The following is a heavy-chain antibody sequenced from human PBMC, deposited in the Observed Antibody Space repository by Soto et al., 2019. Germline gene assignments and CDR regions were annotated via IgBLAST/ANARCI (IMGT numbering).Heavy chain of an antibody. D-gene: IGHD6-13*01. CDR3: ARDIRAAAYNWFDP. V-gene: IGHV4-59*01. CDR1: GGSIRSYY. CDR2: IYNSGSP. Sequence: SETLSLTCTVSGGSIRSYYWTWIRQPPGKGLEWIGYIYNSGSPNYNPSLRSRVTMSLDTSKNQFSLKLTSVTAADTAVYYCARDIRAAAYNWFDPWGQGLLVT. J-gene: IGHJ5*02.